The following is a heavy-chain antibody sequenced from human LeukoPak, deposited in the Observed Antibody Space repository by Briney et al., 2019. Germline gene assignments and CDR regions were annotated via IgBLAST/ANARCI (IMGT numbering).Heavy chain of an antibody. V-gene: IGHV4-4*09. D-gene: IGHD3-9*01. CDR3: ARGSLRYFDWFQH. CDR2: SCTSGST. J-gene: IGHJ1*01. Sequence: SETLSLTCTVSGDSISSYCWNWIRQPPGKGLEWIGYSCTSGSTNYNPSLKSRVTISVDTSKNQFSLKLSSVTAADTAVYYCARGSLRYFDWFQHWGQGTLVTVSS. CDR1: GDSISSYC.